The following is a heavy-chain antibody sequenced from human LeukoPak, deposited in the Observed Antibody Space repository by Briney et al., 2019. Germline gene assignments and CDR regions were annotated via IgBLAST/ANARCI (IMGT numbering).Heavy chain of an antibody. V-gene: IGHV4-34*01. J-gene: IGHJ4*02. CDR2: INHSGST. Sequence: SETLSLTCADSGESFRGDYWSWIPQPPGKGLEWIGEINHSGSTNYNPSLKSRVTISVDTSKNQFSLKLSSVTAADTVVLSYKRVDVNVVVPAATPRRLAFDYWGQGTLVTVSS. CDR3: KRVDVNVVVPAATPRRLAFDY. D-gene: IGHD2-2*01. CDR1: GESFRGDY.